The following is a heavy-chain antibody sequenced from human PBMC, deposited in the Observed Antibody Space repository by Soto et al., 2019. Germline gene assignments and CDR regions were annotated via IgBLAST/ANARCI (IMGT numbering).Heavy chain of an antibody. J-gene: IGHJ4*02. CDR1: GFTFSGYN. CDR2: ISTNGNVK. CDR3: VRDAIIGNFDY. Sequence: PGGSLRLSCAASGFTFSGYNMNWVRQAPGKGPEWLAYISTNGNVKHYADSVTGRVTISRDNGESALFLQMNSLTDEDTALYYCVRDAIIGNFDYWGQGSLVTVPS. D-gene: IGHD1-20*01. V-gene: IGHV3-48*02.